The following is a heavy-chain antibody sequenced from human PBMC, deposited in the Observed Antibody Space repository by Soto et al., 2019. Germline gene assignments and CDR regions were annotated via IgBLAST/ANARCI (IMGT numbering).Heavy chain of an antibody. CDR2: VYYSGTT. CDR3: ARRPVIGPVAEKVFDI. D-gene: IGHD6-19*01. Sequence: QLVLQESGPGLVKSSETLSLTCSVSGGSISSSSYYWNWIRQSPGKGLGWIGSVYYSGTTYYNPSLKGRVTISVDTSNQCSLRLSSVTAADSAYCFCARRPVIGPVAEKVFDIGGQGTRVTVSS. V-gene: IGHV4-39*01. CDR1: GGSISSSSYY. J-gene: IGHJ3*02.